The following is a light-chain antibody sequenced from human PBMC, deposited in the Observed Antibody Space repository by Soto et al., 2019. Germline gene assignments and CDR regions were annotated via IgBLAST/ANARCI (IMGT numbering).Light chain of an antibody. Sequence: IVMTQSPATLSVSPGERATLSCRASQSVGRSLAWYQQKPGQAPRLLIYGTSARATGIPATFSGSESGTEFTLTISSLQSEDFAIYYCQQYDNWPSVTFGGGTKVDIK. V-gene: IGKV3-15*01. CDR1: QSVGRS. J-gene: IGKJ4*01. CDR2: GTS. CDR3: QQYDNWPSVT.